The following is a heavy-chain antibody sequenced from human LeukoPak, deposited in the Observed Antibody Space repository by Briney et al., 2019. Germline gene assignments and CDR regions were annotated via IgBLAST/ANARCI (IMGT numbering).Heavy chain of an antibody. CDR2: IYYSGST. CDR1: GGSISSSSYY. V-gene: IGHV4-39*07. D-gene: IGHD2-2*02. J-gene: IGHJ2*01. CDR3: ARPRGYCSSTSCYKAIRKEWYFDL. Sequence: PSETLSLTCTVSGGSISSSSYYWGWIRQPPGKGLEWIGSIYYSGSTYYNPSLKSRVTISVDTSKNQFSLKLSSVTAADTAVYYCARPRGYCSSTSCYKAIRKEWYFDLWGRGTLVTVSS.